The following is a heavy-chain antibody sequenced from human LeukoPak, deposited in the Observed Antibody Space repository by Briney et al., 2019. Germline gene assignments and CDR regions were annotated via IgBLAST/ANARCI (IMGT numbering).Heavy chain of an antibody. CDR1: GGTFSSYA. V-gene: IGHV1-69*05. CDR2: IIPIFGTA. CDR3: ARVGEYSSSSYAFDI. D-gene: IGHD6-6*01. J-gene: IGHJ3*02. Sequence: GASVKVSCKASGGTFSSYAISWVRQAPGQGLEWMGGIIPIFGTANYAQKFQGRVTITTDESTSTAYMELSSLRSEDTAVYYCARVGEYSSSSYAFDIWGQGTMVTVSS.